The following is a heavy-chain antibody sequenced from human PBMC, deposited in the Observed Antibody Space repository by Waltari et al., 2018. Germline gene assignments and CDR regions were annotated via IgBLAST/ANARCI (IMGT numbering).Heavy chain of an antibody. CDR1: GYTFTSYG. CDR3: ARGVYDSSRYYLHDAFDF. Sequence: QGQLVQSGAEVKKPGASVKVSCKASGYTFTSYGINWVRQAPGQGLEWLGWLSAYNGNTHYAQKLQGRVTMTTDTSTSTAYMELRSLRSDDTAVYYCARGVYDSSRYYLHDAFDFWGQGTMVTVSS. V-gene: IGHV1-18*01. D-gene: IGHD3-22*01. J-gene: IGHJ3*01. CDR2: LSAYNGNT.